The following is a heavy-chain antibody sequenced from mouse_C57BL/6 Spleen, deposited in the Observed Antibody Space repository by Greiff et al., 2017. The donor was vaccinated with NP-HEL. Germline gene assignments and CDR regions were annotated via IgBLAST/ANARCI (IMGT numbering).Heavy chain of an antibody. Sequence: EVQLQQSGPELVKPGASVKIPCKASGYTFTDYNMDWVKQSHGKSLEWIGDINPNNGGTIYNQKFKGKATLTVDKSSSTAYMELRSLTSEDTAVYYCARRSNYRDYYAMDDWGQGTSVTVSS. V-gene: IGHV1-18*01. CDR3: ARRSNYRDYYAMDD. CDR1: GYTFTDYN. J-gene: IGHJ4*01. CDR2: INPNNGGT. D-gene: IGHD2-5*01.